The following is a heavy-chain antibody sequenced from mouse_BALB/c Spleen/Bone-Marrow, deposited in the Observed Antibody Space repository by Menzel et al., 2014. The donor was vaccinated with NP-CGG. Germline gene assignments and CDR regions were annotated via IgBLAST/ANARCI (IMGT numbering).Heavy chain of an antibody. CDR3: ARNSDYGSGYFDV. CDR2: IWSGEST. D-gene: IGHD1-2*01. CDR1: GFSLTSYG. V-gene: IGHV2-4*02. Sequence: VKLVESGPGLVQPSQTLSITCTVSGFSLTSYGVHWVRQPPGKGLEWLGVIWSGESTDYNAAFISRLSISKDNSKSQVFFKMNSLQADDTAIYYCARNSDYGSGYFDVWGAGTTVTVSS. J-gene: IGHJ1*01.